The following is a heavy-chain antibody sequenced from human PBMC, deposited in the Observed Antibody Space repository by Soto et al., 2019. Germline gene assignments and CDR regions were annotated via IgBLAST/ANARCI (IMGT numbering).Heavy chain of an antibody. J-gene: IGHJ4*02. CDR3: ARVRDRFEWACFDS. CDR2: INAGNGDT. V-gene: IGHV1-3*01. CDR1: GYTFTAYS. D-gene: IGHD1-26*01. Sequence: QVQLVQSGAGLRKPGASVKIACKASGYTFTAYSIHWVRQAPGQSLEWMGWINAGNGDTKSSQRFQGRVTVTTDTSAPTSYLELNTLTSEDTPVYFGARVRDRFEWACFDSWGQGTLVTVSS.